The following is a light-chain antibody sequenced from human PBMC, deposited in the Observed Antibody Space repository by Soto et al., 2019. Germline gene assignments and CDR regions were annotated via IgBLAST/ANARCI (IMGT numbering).Light chain of an antibody. CDR2: PAS. CDR3: QKSYIMPRT. V-gene: IGKV1-39*01. CDR1: PSISNS. Sequence: DIQMTQSPSSMSASVGYRVTITCRASPSISNSLNWYQQKPGKAPNLGIYPASSLQSGVLSRLSGSGSGTDFSLTISSLLPEDFATYYCQKSYIMPRTFGQGTKVEIK. J-gene: IGKJ1*01.